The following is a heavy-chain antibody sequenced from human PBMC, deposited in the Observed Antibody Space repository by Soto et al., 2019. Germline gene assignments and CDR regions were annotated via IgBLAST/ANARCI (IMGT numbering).Heavy chain of an antibody. CDR3: ASLPGYCSSTSCYPNYYYGMDV. CDR2: IKQDGSEE. CDR1: GFTFSSYW. Sequence: PGGSLRLSCAASGFTFSSYWMSWVRQAPGKGLEWVANIKQDGSEEYYVDSVKGRFTISRDNAKNSLYLQMNSLRAEDTAVYYCASLPGYCSSTSCYPNYYYGMDVWGQGTTVTV. J-gene: IGHJ6*02. V-gene: IGHV3-7*01. D-gene: IGHD2-2*01.